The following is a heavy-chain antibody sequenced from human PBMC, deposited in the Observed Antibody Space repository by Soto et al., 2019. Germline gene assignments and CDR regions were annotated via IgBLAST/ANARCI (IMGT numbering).Heavy chain of an antibody. J-gene: IGHJ3*01. V-gene: IGHV4-39*01. CDR3: ARNYYDGSGYYF. CDR2: RYYGGSI. Sequence: PSQSLPLTCAVSGGLIIRDTCYWLWNRQPRGKGLEWMGSRYYGGSIQYNPSLKSRVTISGDTSKIQFSLKMSSVTAADTAVYYCARNYYDGSGYYFWGQGTMVTVS. CDR1: GGLIIRDTCY. D-gene: IGHD3-22*01.